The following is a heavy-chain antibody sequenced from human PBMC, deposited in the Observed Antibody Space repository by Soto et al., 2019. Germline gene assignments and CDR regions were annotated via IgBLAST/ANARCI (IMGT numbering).Heavy chain of an antibody. Sequence: QVQLQESGPGLVKPSETLSLTCTVSGGSLRSYYWSWIRQPPGKGLEWIGYIYYRGSTNYNPSLKSRVTISVDTSKNQFSLKLTSVTAADTAVYYCARRYGSAFDIWGQGTMVTVSS. CDR2: IYYRGST. D-gene: IGHD3-10*01. CDR1: GGSLRSYY. J-gene: IGHJ3*02. V-gene: IGHV4-59*01. CDR3: ARRYGSAFDI.